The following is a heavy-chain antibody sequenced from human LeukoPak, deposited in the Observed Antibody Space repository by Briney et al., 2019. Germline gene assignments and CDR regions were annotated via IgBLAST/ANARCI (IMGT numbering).Heavy chain of an antibody. V-gene: IGHV3-48*01. J-gene: IGHJ3*02. CDR1: GFTFSSYS. CDR3: ARDLHYAFDI. Sequence: PGGSLRLSCPGSGFTFSSYSMNWVRQAPGKGLEWISYITSSSASTFYADSVKGRFTISRDNVKNSLFLQMNSLRVEDTAVYYCARDLHYAFDIWGQGTMVTVSS. CDR2: ITSSSAST.